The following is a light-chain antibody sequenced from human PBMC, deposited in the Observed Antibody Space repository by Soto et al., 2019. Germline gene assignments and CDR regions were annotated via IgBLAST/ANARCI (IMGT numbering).Light chain of an antibody. V-gene: IGKV3-20*01. CDR2: GAL. J-gene: IGKJ1*01. CDR3: QYYGASMWR. CDR1: QSVVTSY. Sequence: TLSEDPRERTHRRCRVSQSVVTSYLAWYQQKYGQSPRLLIYGALYRAPGIPDRFSGSGSETEFTLSISRLEPEDFAVYNCQYYGASMWRCGQGTKVEI.